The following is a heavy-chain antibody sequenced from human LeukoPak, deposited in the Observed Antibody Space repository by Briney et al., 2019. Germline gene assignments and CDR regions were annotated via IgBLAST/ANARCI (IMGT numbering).Heavy chain of an antibody. D-gene: IGHD5-12*01. Sequence: GGSLRLSCTASGFTFSTYAMHWVRQAPGKGLEWVAVISYDGTNKYYADSMKGRFTISRDNSKNTLYLQMNSLRAEDTAVYYCARAQYGGYPYFDYWGQGTLVTVSS. CDR1: GFTFSTYA. CDR3: ARAQYGGYPYFDY. CDR2: ISYDGTNK. J-gene: IGHJ4*02. V-gene: IGHV3-30-3*01.